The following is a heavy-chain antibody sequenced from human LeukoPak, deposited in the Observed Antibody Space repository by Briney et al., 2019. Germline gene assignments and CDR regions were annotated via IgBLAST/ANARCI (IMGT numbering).Heavy chain of an antibody. V-gene: IGHV3-23*01. CDR1: GLPFSICP. Sequence: GGSLRLSCAPSGLPFSICPMSCVRQSPGEGLEWVSGISAIGDSTYYADSVKGRITVSRDNSKNTLYLQMNSLRAEDTAVYYCAKKPLWDFWYFDLWGRGTLVIVSS. J-gene: IGHJ2*01. D-gene: IGHD1-26*01. CDR3: AKKPLWDFWYFDL. CDR2: ISAIGDST.